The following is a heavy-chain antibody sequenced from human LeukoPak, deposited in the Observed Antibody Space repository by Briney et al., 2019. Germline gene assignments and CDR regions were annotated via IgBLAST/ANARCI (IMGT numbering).Heavy chain of an antibody. CDR2: ISGSGDRT. CDR3: LRDLNWSLDQ. V-gene: IGHV3-23*01. D-gene: IGHD1-20*01. J-gene: IGHJ4*02. Sequence: GGSLRLSCGASGFTFSTNVMTWVRQAPGKGLEWVSAISGSGDRTYYADSVKGRFTISRDNAKNTLYLQMNNLRAEDTAVYYCLRDLNWSLDQWGQGTLVTVSS. CDR1: GFTFSTNV.